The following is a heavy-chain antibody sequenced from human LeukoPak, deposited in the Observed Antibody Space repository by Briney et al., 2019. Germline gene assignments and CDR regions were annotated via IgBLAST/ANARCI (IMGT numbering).Heavy chain of an antibody. V-gene: IGHV4-31*03. J-gene: IGHJ4*02. CDR3: ARLSDSSSSLAY. CDR1: GGSISSGGYY. CDR2: IYYSGST. Sequence: PSETLSLTCTVSGGSISSGGYYWSWLRQPPGKGLEWIGYIYYSGSTYYNPSLKSRVTISVDTSKNQFSLKLSSVTAADTAVYFCARLSDSSSSLAYWGQGTLVTVSS. D-gene: IGHD6-6*01.